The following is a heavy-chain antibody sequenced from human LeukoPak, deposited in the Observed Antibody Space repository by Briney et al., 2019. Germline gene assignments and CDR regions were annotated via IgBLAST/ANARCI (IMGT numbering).Heavy chain of an antibody. CDR3: ARESRDTAMATDY. Sequence: GGSLRLSCAASKFTFSSYTMHWVRQAPGKGLDWVAVISYDGRNKYYGDSVKGRFTISRDNSKNTLYLQMNSLRPEDTAIHYCARESRDTAMATDYWGQGTLVTVSS. CDR2: ISYDGRNK. V-gene: IGHV3-30*04. CDR1: KFTFSSYT. J-gene: IGHJ4*02. D-gene: IGHD5-18*01.